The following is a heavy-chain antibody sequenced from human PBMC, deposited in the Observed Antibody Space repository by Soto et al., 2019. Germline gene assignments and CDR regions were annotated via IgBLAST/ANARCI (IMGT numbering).Heavy chain of an antibody. CDR3: ATGYCSGGSCFVFDY. CDR2: FDPEDGET. D-gene: IGHD2-15*01. CDR1: GYSLTELS. V-gene: IGHV1-24*01. J-gene: IGHJ4*02. Sequence: GASVKVSCEVSGYSLTELSMHWVRQAPGKGLEWMGGFDPEDGETIYAQKFQGRVTMTEDTSTDTAYMELSSLRSEDTAVYYCATGYCSGGSCFVFDYWGQGTLVTVSS.